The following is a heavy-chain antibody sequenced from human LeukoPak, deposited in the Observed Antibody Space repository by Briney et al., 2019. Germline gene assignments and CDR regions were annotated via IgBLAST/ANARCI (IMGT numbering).Heavy chain of an antibody. J-gene: IGHJ5*02. Sequence: GESLKISCKGSGYSFTSYWIGWVRQMPGKGLEWMGIIYPGDSDTRYSPSFQRQVTISADKSISTAYLQWSSLKASDTAMYYCARVTMVRGVTYWFDPWGQGTLVTVSS. CDR2: IYPGDSDT. CDR3: ARVTMVRGVTYWFDP. D-gene: IGHD3-10*01. CDR1: GYSFTSYW. V-gene: IGHV5-51*01.